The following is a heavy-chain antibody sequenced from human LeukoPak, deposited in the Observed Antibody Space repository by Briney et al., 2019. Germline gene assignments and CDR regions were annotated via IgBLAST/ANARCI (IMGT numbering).Heavy chain of an antibody. D-gene: IGHD6-13*01. CDR3: ARDGGYAAAAEFDY. Sequence: TGGSLRLSCAASGFTFSSYAMHWVRQAPGKGLEYVSAISSNGGSTYYANSVKGRFTISRDNSKNTLYLQMGSLRAEDMAVYYCARDGGYAAAAEFDYWGQGTLVTVSS. CDR2: ISSNGGST. V-gene: IGHV3-64*01. CDR1: GFTFSSYA. J-gene: IGHJ4*02.